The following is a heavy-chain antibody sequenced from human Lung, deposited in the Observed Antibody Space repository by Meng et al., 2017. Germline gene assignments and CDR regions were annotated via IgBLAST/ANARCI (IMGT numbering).Heavy chain of an antibody. CDR2: IDPKSGDT. J-gene: IGHJ4*02. Sequence: VQRGRFGAEVKKPGASVKVSCKPSGYNFPDYWLHRVRRAPGQGLEWMGRIDPKSGDTHYAQRFQGRVTMTGDTSISTAYMELSGLRSDDTAMYYCARDEDISAAGKLFGDYWGQGTLVTISS. CDR3: ARDEDISAAGKLFGDY. CDR1: GYNFPDYW. V-gene: IGHV1-2*06. D-gene: IGHD6-13*01.